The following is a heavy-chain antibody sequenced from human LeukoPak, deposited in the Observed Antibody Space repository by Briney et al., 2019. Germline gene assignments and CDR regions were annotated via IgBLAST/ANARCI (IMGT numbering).Heavy chain of an antibody. V-gene: IGHV3-23*01. J-gene: IGHJ4*02. CDR2: ISGSGGST. CDR1: GFTFSSYA. CDR3: AKTTTVISRYFDY. D-gene: IGHD4-11*01. Sequence: GGSLRLSCAASGFTFSSYAMSWVRQAPGKGLEWVSAISGSGGSTYYADSVKGRFTISRDNSKNTLYLKMNSLRAEDKAVYYCAKTTTVISRYFDYWGQGTLVTVSS.